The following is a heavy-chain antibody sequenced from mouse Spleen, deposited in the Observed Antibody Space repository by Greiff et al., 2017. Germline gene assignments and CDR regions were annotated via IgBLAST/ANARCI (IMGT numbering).Heavy chain of an antibody. CDR1: GYTFTSYW. V-gene: IGHV1-61*01. CDR3: ARRGYHYFDY. Sequence: VQLQQPGAELVRPGSSVKLSCKASGYTFTSYWMDWVKQRPGQGLEWIGNIYPSDSETHYNQKFKDKATLTVDKSSSTAYMQLSSLTSEDSAVYYCARRGYHYFDYWGQGTTLTVSS. D-gene: IGHD2-14*01. J-gene: IGHJ2*01. CDR2: IYPSDSET.